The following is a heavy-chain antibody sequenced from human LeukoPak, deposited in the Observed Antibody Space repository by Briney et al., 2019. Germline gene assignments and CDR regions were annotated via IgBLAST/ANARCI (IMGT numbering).Heavy chain of an antibody. V-gene: IGHV3-48*01. CDR2: ISSSSSAT. J-gene: IGHJ3*02. CDR3: VREYSSSSGRAFDI. Sequence: GGSLRLSCVASGFTFSGYSMNWVRQGPGKGLEWVSYISSSSSATHYADSVKGRFTISRDNAKNSLYLQMNSLRAEDTAVYYCVREYSSSSGRAFDIWGQGTMATVSS. D-gene: IGHD6-6*01. CDR1: GFTFSGYS.